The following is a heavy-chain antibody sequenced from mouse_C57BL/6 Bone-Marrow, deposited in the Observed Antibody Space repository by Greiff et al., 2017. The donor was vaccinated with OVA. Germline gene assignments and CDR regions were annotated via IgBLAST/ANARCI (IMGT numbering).Heavy chain of an antibody. J-gene: IGHJ2*01. CDR3: ARGLLPFFYFDY. D-gene: IGHD2-3*01. V-gene: IGHV14-2*01. CDR1: GFNIKDYS. CDR2: IDPEDGET. Sequence: VQLQQSGAELVKPGASVKLSCTASGFNIKDYSMHWVKQRTEQGLEWIGRIDPEDGETKYAQKFQGKATITADTSSNTAYLQLSSLTSEDAAVYYGARGLLPFFYFDYWGQGTTLTVSS.